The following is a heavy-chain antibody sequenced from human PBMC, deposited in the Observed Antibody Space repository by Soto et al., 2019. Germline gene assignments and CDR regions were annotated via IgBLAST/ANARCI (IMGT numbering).Heavy chain of an antibody. CDR3: ARHVYSGSYQYCMDV. J-gene: IGHJ6*02. CDR1: GYSFTSYW. V-gene: IGHV5-51*01. D-gene: IGHD1-26*01. Sequence: PGESLKISCKGSGYSFTSYWIGWVRQMPGKGLEWMGIIYPGDSDTRYSPSFQGQVTISADKSISTAYLQWSSLKASDTAMYYCARHVYSGSYQYCMDVWGQGTTVTVSS. CDR2: IYPGDSDT.